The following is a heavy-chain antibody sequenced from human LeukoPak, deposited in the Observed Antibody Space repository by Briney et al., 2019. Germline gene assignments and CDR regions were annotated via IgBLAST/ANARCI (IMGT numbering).Heavy chain of an antibody. CDR2: IYYSGST. Sequence: PSETLSLTCTVSGGSISSYYWSWIQQPPGKGLEWIGYIYYSGSTNYNPSLKSRVTISVDTSKNQFSLKLSSVTAADTAVYYCARDSGYSSSWRSYYYYGMDVWGQGTTVTVSS. D-gene: IGHD6-13*01. CDR3: ARDSGYSSSWRSYYYYGMDV. V-gene: IGHV4-59*01. J-gene: IGHJ6*02. CDR1: GGSISSYY.